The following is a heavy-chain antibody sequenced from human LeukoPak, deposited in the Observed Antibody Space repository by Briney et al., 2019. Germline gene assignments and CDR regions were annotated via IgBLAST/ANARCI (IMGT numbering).Heavy chain of an antibody. Sequence: GGSLRLSCAASGFTVSSDYMSCVRQAPGKGLEWVSVIYSGGSTYYADSVKGRFTISRDNSKNTLYLQMNSLRAEDTAVYYCARGGHSGRFDPWGQGTLVTVSS. J-gene: IGHJ5*02. CDR3: ARGGHSGRFDP. D-gene: IGHD6-13*01. V-gene: IGHV3-53*01. CDR2: IYSGGST. CDR1: GFTVSSDY.